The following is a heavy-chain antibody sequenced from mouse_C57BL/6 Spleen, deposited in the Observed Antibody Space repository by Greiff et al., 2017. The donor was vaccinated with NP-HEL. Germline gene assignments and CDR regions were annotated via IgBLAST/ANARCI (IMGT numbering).Heavy chain of an antibody. CDR2: IYPGSGNT. Sequence: VQLQQSGAELVRPGASVKLSCKASGYTFTDYYINWVKQRPGQGLEWIARIYPGSGNTYYNEKFKGKATLTAEKSSSTAYMQLSSLTSEDSAVYFCARSYYGRGDYWGQGTTLTVSS. CDR3: ARSYYGRGDY. J-gene: IGHJ2*01. CDR1: GYTFTDYY. D-gene: IGHD1-1*01. V-gene: IGHV1-76*01.